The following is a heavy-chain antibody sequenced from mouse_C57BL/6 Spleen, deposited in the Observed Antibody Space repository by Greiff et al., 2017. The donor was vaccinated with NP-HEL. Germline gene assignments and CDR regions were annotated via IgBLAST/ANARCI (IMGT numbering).Heavy chain of an antibody. CDR1: GFTFSDFY. CDR3: ARDGGDYDYVAMDY. J-gene: IGHJ4*01. CDR2: SRNKANDYTT. D-gene: IGHD2-4*01. V-gene: IGHV7-1*01. Sequence: EVQVVESGGGLVQSGRSLRLSCATSGFTFSDFYMEWVRQAPGKGLEWIAASRNKANDYTTEYSASVKGRFIVSRDTSQSILYLQMNALRAEDTAIYYCARDGGDYDYVAMDYWGQGTSVTVSS.